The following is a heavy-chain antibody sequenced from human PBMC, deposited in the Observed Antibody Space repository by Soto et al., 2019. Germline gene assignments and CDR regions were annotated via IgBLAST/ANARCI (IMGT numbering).Heavy chain of an antibody. J-gene: IGHJ5*02. CDR2: SSSSSTYI. D-gene: IGHD2-2*01. Sequence: GGSLRLSCAASGFTVSSNYMSWVRQAPGKGLEWVSSSSSSSTYIYYADSVKGRFTISRDNAKNSLYLQMNSLRAEDTAVYFCAREYCSSTSCLNWFDPWGQGTLVTVSS. CDR1: GFTVSSNY. CDR3: AREYCSSTSCLNWFDP. V-gene: IGHV3-21*01.